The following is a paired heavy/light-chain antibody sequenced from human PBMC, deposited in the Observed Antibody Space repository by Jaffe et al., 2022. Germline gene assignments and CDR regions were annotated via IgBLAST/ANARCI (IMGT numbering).Heavy chain of an antibody. V-gene: IGHV3-7*05. CDR3: ARGLGDLWHEPSYLLQGHDAFDV. Sequence: EEQLVESGGGLVQPGGSLRLSCAASGFDFKTLWMAWVRQTPGRGLEWVAKIKGDGTENYYVDSVKGRFTISRDNAKSSLYLEMSSLRAEDMAVYYCARGLGDLWHEPSYLLQGHDAFDVWGQGTMVTVSS. CDR1: GFDFKTLW. D-gene: IGHD2-21*01. CDR2: IKGDGTEN. J-gene: IGHJ3*01.
Light chain of an antibody. J-gene: IGLJ3*02. CDR2: AND. Sequence: QSVLTQPPSVSAAPGQTVTISCSGGSSNIGNNFVAWYQQLPGTAPKLLIHANDKRPSGIPDRFSGSKSGTSATLGITGLQTGDEAHYYCGTWDTTLSEGVFGGGTKLTVL. CDR3: GTWDTTLSEGV. V-gene: IGLV1-51*01. CDR1: SSNIGNNF.